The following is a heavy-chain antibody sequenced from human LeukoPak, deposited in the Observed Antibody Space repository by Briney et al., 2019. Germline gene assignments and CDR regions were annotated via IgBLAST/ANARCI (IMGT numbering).Heavy chain of an antibody. V-gene: IGHV4-61*02. Sequence: SETLSLTCTVSGGSISSGSYYWSWIRQPAGKGLEWIGRIYTSGSTNYNPSLKSRVTISVDTSKNLFSLKLSSVTAADTAVYYCARGVVAAPQTFDYWGQGTLVTVSS. D-gene: IGHD2-15*01. CDR1: GGSISSGSYY. J-gene: IGHJ4*02. CDR2: IYTSGST. CDR3: ARGVVAAPQTFDY.